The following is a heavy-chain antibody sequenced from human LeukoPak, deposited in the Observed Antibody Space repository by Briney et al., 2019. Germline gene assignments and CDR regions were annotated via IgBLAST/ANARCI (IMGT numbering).Heavy chain of an antibody. CDR3: ARAEYYDTSGYCDY. J-gene: IGHJ4*02. CDR2: INPNSGGT. Sequence: GASVKVSCKASGYTFTGYYIHWLRQAPGQGPEWMGWINPNSGGTHYVQKFQGRVTMTRDTSISTAYVELRGLSSDDMAVYYCARAEYYDTSGYCDYWGQGSLVTVSS. D-gene: IGHD3-22*01. V-gene: IGHV1-2*02. CDR1: GYTFTGYY.